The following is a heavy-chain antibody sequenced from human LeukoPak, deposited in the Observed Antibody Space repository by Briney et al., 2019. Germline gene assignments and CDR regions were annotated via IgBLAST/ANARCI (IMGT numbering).Heavy chain of an antibody. J-gene: IGHJ4*02. CDR2: ISSSSSYI. CDR3: ARDYYGSGSYDY. D-gene: IGHD3-10*01. V-gene: IGHV3-21*01. CDR1: GFTFSSYS. Sequence: GGSLRLSCAASGFTFSSYSMNWVRQAPGKGLEWVSSISSSSSYIYCADSVKGRFTISRDNAKNSLYLQMNSLRAEDTAVYYCARDYYGSGSYDYWGQGTLVTVSS.